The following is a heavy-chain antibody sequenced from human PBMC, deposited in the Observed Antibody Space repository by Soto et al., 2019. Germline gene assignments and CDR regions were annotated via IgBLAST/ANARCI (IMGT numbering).Heavy chain of an antibody. D-gene: IGHD3-22*01. J-gene: IGHJ6*02. V-gene: IGHV4-4*07. CDR3: ARGEPYYYDSSGYYYHYYGMDV. CDR2: IYTSGST. CDR1: GGSISSYY. Sequence: ASETLSLTCTVSGGSISSYYWSWIRQPAGKGLEWIGRIYTSGSTNYNPSLKSRVTMSVDTSKNQFSLKLSSVTAADTAVYYCARGEPYYYDSSGYYYHYYGMDVWGQGTTVTVSS.